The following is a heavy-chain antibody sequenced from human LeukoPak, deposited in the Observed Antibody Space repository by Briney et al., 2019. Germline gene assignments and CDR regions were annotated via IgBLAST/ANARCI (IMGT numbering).Heavy chain of an antibody. CDR3: ARDPSGSYYDHFDY. CDR2: ISTYNGNT. D-gene: IGHD1-26*01. Sequence: ASVKVSCKASGYTFTGYYMHWVRQAPGQGLEWMGWISTYNGNTNYAQKLQGRVTMTTDTSTSTAYMELRSLRSDDTAVYYCARDPSGSYYDHFDYWGQGTLVTVSS. CDR1: GYTFTGYY. V-gene: IGHV1-18*04. J-gene: IGHJ4*02.